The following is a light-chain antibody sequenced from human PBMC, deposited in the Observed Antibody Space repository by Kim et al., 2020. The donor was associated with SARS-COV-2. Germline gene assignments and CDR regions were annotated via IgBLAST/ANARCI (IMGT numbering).Light chain of an antibody. CDR1: QSISSSY. V-gene: IGKV3-20*01. J-gene: IGKJ2*03. CDR3: QHYGSAPYS. CDR2: GAS. Sequence: WSPGERATLYCRASQSISSSYLGWYQQKPGQAPRLLIYGASSRATGIPDRFSGSGSGTDFTLTISRLEPEDFAVYYCQHYGSAPYSFGQGTKLEI.